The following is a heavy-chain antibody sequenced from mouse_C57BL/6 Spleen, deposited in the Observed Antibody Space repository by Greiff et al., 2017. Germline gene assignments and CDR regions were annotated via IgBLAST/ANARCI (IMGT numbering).Heavy chain of an antibody. CDR1: GYAFSSSW. V-gene: IGHV1-82*01. J-gene: IGHJ4*01. D-gene: IGHD1-1*01. CDR2: IYPGDGDT. Sequence: QVQLQQSGPELVKPGASVKISCKASGYAFSSSWMNWVKQRPGKGLEWIGRIYPGDGDTNYNGKFKGKATLTADKSSSTAYMQLSSLTSEDSAVYFCARSDYYGSSYVMDYWGQGTSVTVSS. CDR3: ARSDYYGSSYVMDY.